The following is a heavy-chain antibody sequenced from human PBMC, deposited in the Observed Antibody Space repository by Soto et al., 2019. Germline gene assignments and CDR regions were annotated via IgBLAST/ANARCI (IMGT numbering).Heavy chain of an antibody. D-gene: IGHD6-13*01. CDR3: AKDQQLVSIYYSGMDV. J-gene: IGHJ6*02. Sequence: AGSLILAGAASGITFSSYAITWFRQAPGEGRERVSAISGSGGSTSYADSVKGRFTISRDNSKHTLYLQMNSLRAEDTAVYYCAKDQQLVSIYYSGMDVWGQGTTVTVSS. CDR1: GITFSSYA. CDR2: ISGSGGST. V-gene: IGHV3-23*01.